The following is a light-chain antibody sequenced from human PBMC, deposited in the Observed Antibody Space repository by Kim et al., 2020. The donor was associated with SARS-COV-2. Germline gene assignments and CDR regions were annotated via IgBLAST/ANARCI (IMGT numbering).Light chain of an antibody. CDR2: ADS. CDR1: SSNVDSYNT. V-gene: IGLV2-18*02. J-gene: IGLJ3*02. CDR3: VSYSASNSNTWV. Sequence: TSSWTCSSSNVDSYNTVSRYHHPPGTAPNYMMFADSQRPSGVPYRISGTKAGTTAYLTIYDVQDEDEADDYCVSYSASNSNTWVFGGGTQLSVL.